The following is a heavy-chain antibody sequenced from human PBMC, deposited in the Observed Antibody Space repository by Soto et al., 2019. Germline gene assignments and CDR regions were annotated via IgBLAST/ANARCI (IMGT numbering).Heavy chain of an antibody. D-gene: IGHD3-3*01. CDR2: IIGRGGSS. J-gene: IGHJ4*02. Sequence: GGCLRLSCAASGFTFSNYAMSWVRQAPGKGLEWVSGIIGRGGSSNYADSVKGRFSISRDNSKYTLYLQMNNLRAEDTAVYYCAKDASPVGVDYFDHWGQGTLVAVSS. CDR3: AKDASPVGVDYFDH. V-gene: IGHV3-23*01. CDR1: GFTFSNYA.